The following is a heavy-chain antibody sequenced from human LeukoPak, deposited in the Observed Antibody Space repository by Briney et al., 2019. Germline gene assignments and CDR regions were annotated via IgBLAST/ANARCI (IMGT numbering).Heavy chain of an antibody. CDR1: GGSISSSNW. D-gene: IGHD6-19*01. Sequence: PSGTLSLTCAVSGGSISSSNWWSWVRQPPGKGLEWIGEIYHSGSTNYNPSLKSRVTISVDKSKNQFSLKLSSVTAADTAVYYCASHLYTAAYSSGWSFDYWGQGTLVTVSS. V-gene: IGHV4-4*02. CDR2: IYHSGST. CDR3: ASHLYTAAYSSGWSFDY. J-gene: IGHJ4*02.